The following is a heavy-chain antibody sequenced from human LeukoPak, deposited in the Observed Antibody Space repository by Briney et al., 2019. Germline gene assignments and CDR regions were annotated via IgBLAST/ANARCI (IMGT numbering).Heavy chain of an antibody. D-gene: IGHD2-15*01. Sequence: PGRSLRLSCVASGFTFSTYGMHWVRQAPGKGLEWVAIIWYDRSKEFYADSVKGRFTISRDNSKNSLYLQMSSLRADDSAIYYCAREKGSGPDYWGQGTLATVSS. V-gene: IGHV3-33*01. J-gene: IGHJ4*02. CDR1: GFTFSTYG. CDR3: AREKGSGPDY. CDR2: IWYDRSKE.